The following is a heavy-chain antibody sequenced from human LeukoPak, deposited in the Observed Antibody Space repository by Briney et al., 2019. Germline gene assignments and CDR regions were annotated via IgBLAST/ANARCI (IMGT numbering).Heavy chain of an antibody. CDR3: ARSRDIRYFDWLFHY. CDR1: GFTFSSYS. J-gene: IGHJ4*02. V-gene: IGHV3-21*01. CDR2: ISSSSSYI. D-gene: IGHD3-9*01. Sequence: GGSLRLSCAASGFTFSSYSMNWVRQAPGKGLEWVSSISSSSSYIYYADSVKGRFTISRDNAKNSLYLQMNSLRAEDTAVYYCARSRDIRYFDWLFHYWGQGTLVTVSS.